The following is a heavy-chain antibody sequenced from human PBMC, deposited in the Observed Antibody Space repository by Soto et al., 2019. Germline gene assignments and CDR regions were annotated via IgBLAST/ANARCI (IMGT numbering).Heavy chain of an antibody. CDR3: ARGVDYYGSGSYLFDY. Sequence: PGGSLRLSCAASGFTFSSYDMHWVRQATGKGLEWVSAIGTAGDTYYPGSVKGRFTISRENAKNSLYLQMNSLRAGDTAVYYCARGVDYYGSGSYLFDYWGQGTLVTVSS. CDR2: IGTAGDT. J-gene: IGHJ4*02. D-gene: IGHD3-10*01. V-gene: IGHV3-13*01. CDR1: GFTFSSYD.